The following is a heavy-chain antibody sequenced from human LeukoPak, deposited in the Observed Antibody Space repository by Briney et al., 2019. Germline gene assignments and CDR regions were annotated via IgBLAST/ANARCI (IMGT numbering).Heavy chain of an antibody. CDR3: ARGGGSNYFDH. Sequence: GGSLRLSCAASGFTVSSNYMSWVRQSPGKGLEWVSVVYSGGSTYYADSVKGRFTISRDNAKNSLYLQLNSLRVEDTAVYYCARGGGSNYFDHWGQGTLVTVSS. CDR2: VYSGGST. J-gene: IGHJ4*02. D-gene: IGHD3-16*01. V-gene: IGHV3-53*01. CDR1: GFTVSSNY.